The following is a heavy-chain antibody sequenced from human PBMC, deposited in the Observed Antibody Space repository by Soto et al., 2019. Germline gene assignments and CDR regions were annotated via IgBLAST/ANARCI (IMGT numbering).Heavy chain of an antibody. CDR1: GFTFSSYG. CDR2: MSYDGSNR. J-gene: IGHJ1*01. Sequence: QVQLVESGGGVVQPGRSLRLSCAASGFTFSSYGMHWVRQAPGKGLEWVATMSYDGSNRYYADSVKGRFTISRDNSKKTLYLQMNSLRLEDTAVYYCAKDPNDGDYGVLGYFQHWGQGTLATVSS. D-gene: IGHD4-17*01. CDR3: AKDPNDGDYGVLGYFQH. V-gene: IGHV3-30*18.